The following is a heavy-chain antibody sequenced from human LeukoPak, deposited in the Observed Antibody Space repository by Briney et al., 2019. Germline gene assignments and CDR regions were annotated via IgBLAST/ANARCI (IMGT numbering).Heavy chain of an antibody. D-gene: IGHD2-15*01. Sequence: PGGSLRLSCAASGFTFSSYEMNWVRQAPGKGLEWVSYSSSSGSTIYYADSVKGRFTISRDNAKNSLYLQMNSLRAEDTAVYYCAILPVVVAATLFDYWGQGTLVTVSS. CDR2: SSSSGSTI. J-gene: IGHJ4*02. V-gene: IGHV3-48*03. CDR3: AILPVVVAATLFDY. CDR1: GFTFSSYE.